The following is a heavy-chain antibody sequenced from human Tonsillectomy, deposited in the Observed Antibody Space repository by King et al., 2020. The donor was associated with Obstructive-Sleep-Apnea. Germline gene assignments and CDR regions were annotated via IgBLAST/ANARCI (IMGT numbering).Heavy chain of an antibody. V-gene: IGHV4-30-4*01. Sequence: VQLQESGPGLVKPSQTLSLTCTVSGGSISSGDYYWNWIRQPPGKGLEWIGYIYYSGSTYYNPPLKSRVTISLDTSKNQFSLKVNSMTDADTAVYYCARKGKWLQSLPFDYWGQGTLVTVSA. D-gene: IGHD5-24*01. J-gene: IGHJ4*02. CDR2: IYYSGST. CDR1: GGSISSGDYY. CDR3: ARKGKWLQSLPFDY.